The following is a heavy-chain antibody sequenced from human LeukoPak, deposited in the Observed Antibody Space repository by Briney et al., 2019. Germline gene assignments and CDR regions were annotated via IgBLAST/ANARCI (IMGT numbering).Heavy chain of an antibody. CDR2: IWYDGSNK. V-gene: IGHV3-33*01. D-gene: IGHD6-19*01. CDR3: ARDRTLYSSAPGGDY. Sequence: GGSLRLSCAASGFTFSSYGMHRVRQAPGKGQEWVAVIWYDGSNKYYADSVKGRFTISRDNSKNTLYLQMNSLRAEDTAVYYCARDRTLYSSAPGGDYWGQGTLVTVSS. J-gene: IGHJ4*02. CDR1: GFTFSSYG.